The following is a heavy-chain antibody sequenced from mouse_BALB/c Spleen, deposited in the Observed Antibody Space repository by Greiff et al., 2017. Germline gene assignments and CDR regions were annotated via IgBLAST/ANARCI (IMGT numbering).Heavy chain of an antibody. J-gene: IGHJ2*01. Sequence: QVQLQQPGAELVRPGASVKLSCKASGYSFTSYWMNWVKQRPGQGLEWIGMIHPSGSETRLNQKFKDKATLTVDKSSSTAYMQLSSPTSEDSAVYYCARDGNGDYVGFDYWGQGTTVTVSS. CDR2: IHPSGSET. D-gene: IGHD2-13*01. V-gene: IGHV1-61*01. CDR1: GYSFTSYW. CDR3: ARDGNGDYVGFDY.